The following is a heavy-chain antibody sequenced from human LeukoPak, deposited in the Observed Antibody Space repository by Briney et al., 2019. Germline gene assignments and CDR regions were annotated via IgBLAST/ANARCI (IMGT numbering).Heavy chain of an antibody. Sequence: PSETLSLTCTVSGGSISSSSYYWGWIRQPPGKGLEWIGSIYYSGSTYYNPSLKSRVTISVDTSKNQFSLKLSSVTAADTAVYYCARDSSGWYGTDYWGPGTLVTVSS. CDR2: IYYSGST. J-gene: IGHJ4*02. V-gene: IGHV4-39*07. D-gene: IGHD6-19*01. CDR3: ARDSSGWYGTDY. CDR1: GGSISSSSYY.